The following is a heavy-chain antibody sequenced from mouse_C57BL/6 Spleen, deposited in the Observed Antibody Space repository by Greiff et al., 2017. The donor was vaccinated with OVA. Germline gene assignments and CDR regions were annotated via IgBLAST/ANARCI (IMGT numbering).Heavy chain of an antibody. CDR3: ARAGDYGSSSDWFAY. J-gene: IGHJ3*01. CDR2: IYPRSGNT. Sequence: VQLQQSGAELARPGASVKLSCKASGYTFTSYGISWVKQRTGQGLEWIGEIYPRSGNTYYNEKFKGKATLTADKSSSTAYMGLRSLTSEDSAVYYCARAGDYGSSSDWFAYWGQGTLVTVSA. CDR1: GYTFTSYG. D-gene: IGHD1-1*01. V-gene: IGHV1-81*01.